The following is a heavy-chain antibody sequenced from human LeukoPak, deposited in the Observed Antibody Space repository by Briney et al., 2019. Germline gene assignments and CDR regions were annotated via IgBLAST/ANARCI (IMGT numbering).Heavy chain of an antibody. D-gene: IGHD3-10*01. CDR2: IIPIFGTA. V-gene: IGHV1-69*01. Sequence: ASVKVSCKASGGTFISYAISWVRQAPGQGLEWMGGIIPIFGTANYAQKFQGRVTITADESTSTAYMELSSLRSEDTAVYYCAIPPAGYYYPYYYYMDVWGKGTTVTISS. J-gene: IGHJ6*03. CDR1: GGTFISYA. CDR3: AIPPAGYYYPYYYYMDV.